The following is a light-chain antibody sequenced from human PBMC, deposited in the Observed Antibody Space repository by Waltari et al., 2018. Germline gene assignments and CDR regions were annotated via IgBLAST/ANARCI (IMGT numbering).Light chain of an antibody. CDR1: NVGGKS. CDR2: DDN. J-gene: IGLJ2*01. CDR3: QVWDSSPESVV. V-gene: IGLV3-21*01. Sequence: SYVLTQPPSASVAPGKTATIACGGNNVGGKSVQWYQQEPGQAPVLVVHDDNARPSGVPYRFSGSHSGDTATLTISRVEVGDEADYYCQVWDSSPESVVFCGGPKLTVL.